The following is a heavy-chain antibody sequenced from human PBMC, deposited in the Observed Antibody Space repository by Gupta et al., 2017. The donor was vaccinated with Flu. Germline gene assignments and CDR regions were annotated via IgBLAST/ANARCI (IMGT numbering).Heavy chain of an antibody. Sequence: QVHLVQSGAEVKKHGASVKISCKASGYSFTTYFLHWVRQAPGEGLGWVGAVHPSGGTTVYARKFQGRVTMTRDTSTSTVYMELSSLTSEDTAVYFCARELSGTYYFDYWGQGTLVTVSS. CDR3: ARELSGTYYFDY. D-gene: IGHD1-26*01. CDR1: GYSFTTYF. J-gene: IGHJ4*02. V-gene: IGHV1-46*01. CDR2: VHPSGGTT.